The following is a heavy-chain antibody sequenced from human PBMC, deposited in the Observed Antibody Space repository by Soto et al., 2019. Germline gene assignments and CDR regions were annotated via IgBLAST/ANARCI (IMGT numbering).Heavy chain of an antibody. J-gene: IGHJ6*02. V-gene: IGHV1-18*01. CDR2: ISAYNGNT. CDR1: GYTFTSYG. Sequence: QVQLVQSGDAVKKPWASVKVSCKASGYTFTSYGISWVRQAPGQGLEWMGWISAYNGNTNYAQKLQGRVTMTTDTSTITAYMELRSLRSDDTAVYSCARDEYSRSMGMDVWGQGPTVSASS. CDR3: ARDEYSRSMGMDV. D-gene: IGHD6-6*01.